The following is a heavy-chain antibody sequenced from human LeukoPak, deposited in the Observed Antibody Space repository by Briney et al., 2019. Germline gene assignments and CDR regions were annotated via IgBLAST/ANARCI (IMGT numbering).Heavy chain of an antibody. CDR2: IIGSGTIT. D-gene: IGHD3-10*01. J-gene: IGHJ4*02. Sequence: GGSLRLSCAASGFTFSNYGMNWVRQAPGKGLEWVSGIIGSGTITYYADSVKGRFTISRDNAKNSLYLQMNSLRAEDTAVYYCARGRAMVRGVTYYFDYWGQGTLVTVSS. CDR3: ARGRAMVRGVTYYFDY. V-gene: IGHV3-21*01. CDR1: GFTFSNYG.